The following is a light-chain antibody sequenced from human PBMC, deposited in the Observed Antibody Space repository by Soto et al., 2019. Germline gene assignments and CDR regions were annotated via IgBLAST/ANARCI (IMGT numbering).Light chain of an antibody. CDR2: KAS. CDR1: QIISIG. CDR3: QQYHSYWT. Sequence: IHMTHSPSTLPASVVDRVTITFRAVQIISIGLSFYHQKPGKAPKLLIYKASTLESGVPSNFSGSGSGTEFTLAISSLQPDDFATYYCQQYHSYWTFGQGTKVDIK. V-gene: IGKV1-5*03. J-gene: IGKJ1*01.